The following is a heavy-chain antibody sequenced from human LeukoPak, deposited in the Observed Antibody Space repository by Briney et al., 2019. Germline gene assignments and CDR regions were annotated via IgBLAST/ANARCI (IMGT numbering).Heavy chain of an antibody. D-gene: IGHD6-25*01. Sequence: GASVKVSCKASGYTFTSYGISWVRQAPGQGLEWMGWISAYNGNTNYAQKLQGRVTMTTDTSTSTAYMELRSLRSDDTAVYYCAMKAVPRHRLHDAFDFWGQGTVVSVSS. CDR1: GYTFTSYG. CDR3: AMKAVPRHRLHDAFDF. J-gene: IGHJ3*01. CDR2: ISAYNGNT. V-gene: IGHV1-18*01.